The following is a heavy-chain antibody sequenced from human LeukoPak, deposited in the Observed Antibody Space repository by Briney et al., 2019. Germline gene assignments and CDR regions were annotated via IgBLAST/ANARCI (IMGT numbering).Heavy chain of an antibody. CDR1: GFTVSSNY. D-gene: IGHD2-8*01. V-gene: IGHV3-53*04. CDR3: ACTYAPSTPTDWVAFDI. CDR2: IYSGGST. J-gene: IGHJ3*02. Sequence: GGSLRLSCAASGFTVSSNYMSWVRQAPGKGLEWVSVIYSGGSTYYADSAKGRFTISRHNSKNTLYLQMNSLRAEDTAVYYCACTYAPSTPTDWVAFDIWGQGTMVTVSS.